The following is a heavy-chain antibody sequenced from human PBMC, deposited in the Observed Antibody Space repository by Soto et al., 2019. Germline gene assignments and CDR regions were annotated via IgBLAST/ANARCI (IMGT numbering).Heavy chain of an antibody. J-gene: IGHJ4*02. CDR2: IKQDGREK. D-gene: IGHD2-2*01. CDR3: AGAVPAGEPH. V-gene: IGHV3-7*04. CDR1: GFTFSNYW. Sequence: GGSLRLSCVASGFTFSNYWMSWVRQAPGKGLEWVASIKQDGREKYYADSVKGRFTISRDNAKDSLFLQMYSLRVEDTAVYYWAGAVPAGEPHWGQGTLVTVPS.